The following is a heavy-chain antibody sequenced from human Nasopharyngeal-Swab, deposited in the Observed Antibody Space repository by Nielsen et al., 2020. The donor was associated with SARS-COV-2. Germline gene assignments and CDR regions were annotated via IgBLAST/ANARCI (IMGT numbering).Heavy chain of an antibody. Sequence: ASVKVSCKASGYTFTSYDINWVRQATGQGLEWMGWMNPNSGNTGYAQKLQGRVTMTTDTSTSTAYMELRSLRSDDTAVYYCARDESWAVAGGDAFDIWGQGTMVTVSS. D-gene: IGHD6-19*01. CDR3: ARDESWAVAGGDAFDI. CDR1: GYTFTSYD. CDR2: MNPNSGNT. J-gene: IGHJ3*02. V-gene: IGHV1-8*01.